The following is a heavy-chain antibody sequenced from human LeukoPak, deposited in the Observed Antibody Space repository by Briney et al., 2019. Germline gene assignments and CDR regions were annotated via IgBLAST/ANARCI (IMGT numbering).Heavy chain of an antibody. CDR3: ARDLSTHPHFDY. J-gene: IGHJ4*02. V-gene: IGHV4-31*02. CDR2: IYYSGST. Sequence: LRLSCAASGFTFSSYAMSWVRQHPGKGLEWIGYIYYSGSTYYNPSLKSRVTISVDTSKNQFSLKLSSVTAADTAVYYCARDLSTHPHFDYWGQGTLVTVSS. CDR1: GFTFSSYA.